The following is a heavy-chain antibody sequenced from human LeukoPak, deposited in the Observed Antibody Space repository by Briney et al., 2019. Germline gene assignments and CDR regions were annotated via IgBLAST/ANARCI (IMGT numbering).Heavy chain of an antibody. CDR2: INHSGST. J-gene: IGHJ5*02. CDR3: ARRTYESITMVRGVTNWFDP. Sequence: SETLSLTCAVYGGSFSGYYWSWIRQPPGKGLEWIGEINHSGSTNYNPSLKSRVTISVDTSKNQFSLKPSSVTAADTAVYYCARRTYESITMVRGVTNWFDPWGQGTLVTVSS. V-gene: IGHV4-34*01. D-gene: IGHD3-10*01. CDR1: GGSFSGYY.